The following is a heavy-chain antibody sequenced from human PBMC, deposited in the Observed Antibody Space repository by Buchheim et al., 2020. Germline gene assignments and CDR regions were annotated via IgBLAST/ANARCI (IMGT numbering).Heavy chain of an antibody. Sequence: QVQLVQSGAEVKKPGASVKVSCKASGYTFTSYYMHWVRQAPGQGLEWMGIINPSGGGTSYAQKFQGRVTMTRDTSTSTVYMELSSLRSEDTAVYYCARGTREQQLVRNQSERWFDPWGQGTL. CDR1: GYTFTSYY. CDR3: ARGTREQQLVRNQSERWFDP. D-gene: IGHD6-13*01. J-gene: IGHJ5*02. V-gene: IGHV1-46*01. CDR2: INPSGGGT.